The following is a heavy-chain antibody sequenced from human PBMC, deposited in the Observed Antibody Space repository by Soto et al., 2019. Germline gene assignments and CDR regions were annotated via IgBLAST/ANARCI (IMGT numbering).Heavy chain of an antibody. V-gene: IGHV4-4*02. J-gene: IGHJ4*02. CDR1: GGSISSSNW. CDR2: IYHSGST. CDR3: AREELAAAGLLDY. D-gene: IGHD6-13*01. Sequence: PSETLSLTCAVSGGSISSSNWWSWVRQPPGKGLEWIGEIYHSGSTNYNPSLKSRVTISVDKSKNQFSLKLSSVTAADTAVYYCAREELAAAGLLDYWGQGTLVTVSS.